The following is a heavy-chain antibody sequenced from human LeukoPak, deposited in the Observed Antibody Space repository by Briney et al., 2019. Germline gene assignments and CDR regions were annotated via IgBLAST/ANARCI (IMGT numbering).Heavy chain of an antibody. CDR3: ARDPTRYGDPFDY. V-gene: IGHV3-21*04. J-gene: IGHJ4*02. D-gene: IGHD4-17*01. CDR1: GFTFSSYA. Sequence: GGSLRPSCAASGFTFSSYAMSWVRQAPGKGLEWVSSISSSSSYIYYADSVKGRFTISRDNSKNTLYLQMNSLRAEDTAVYYCARDPTRYGDPFDYWGQGTLVTVSS. CDR2: ISSSSSYI.